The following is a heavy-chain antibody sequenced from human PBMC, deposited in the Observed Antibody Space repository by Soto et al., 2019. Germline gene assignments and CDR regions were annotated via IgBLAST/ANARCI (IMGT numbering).Heavy chain of an antibody. CDR2: ISGTGIDI. CDR3: ARERVVNYTDYYFDY. Sequence: EVQLVESGGGLVEPGGSLRLSCAASGFDFYYYNMNWVRQAPGRGLESVSSISGTGIDIHFADSVKGRFVISRDNAKTSLYLQMNSLRPEDTAVYYCARERVVNYTDYYFDYWGHGTLVTVSS. CDR1: GFDFYYYN. V-gene: IGHV3-21*01. J-gene: IGHJ4*01. D-gene: IGHD3-16*02.